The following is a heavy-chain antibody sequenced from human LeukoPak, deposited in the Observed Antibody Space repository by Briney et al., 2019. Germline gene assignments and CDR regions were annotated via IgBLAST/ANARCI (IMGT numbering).Heavy chain of an antibody. CDR2: IKQDGSEK. CDR3: AREMRGAAAAEY. J-gene: IGHJ4*02. CDR1: GFTFSIYW. Sequence: GGSLRLSCAASGFTFSIYWMSWVRQAPGKGLEWVANIKQDGSEKYYVDSVKGRFTISRDNAKNSLYLQMNSLRAEDTAVYYCAREMRGAAAAEYWGQGTLVTVSS. V-gene: IGHV3-7*01. D-gene: IGHD6-13*01.